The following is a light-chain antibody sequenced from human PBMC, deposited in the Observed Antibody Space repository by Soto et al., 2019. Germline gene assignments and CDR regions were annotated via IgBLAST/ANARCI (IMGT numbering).Light chain of an antibody. CDR3: QQYNNWPRT. CDR2: GVS. V-gene: IGKV3-15*01. J-gene: IGKJ1*01. Sequence: DIVMTQSPATLSVAPGERVTFSCRASQGVSRKLAWYQHKPGQAPRLLIYGVSTRATGIPARFSGSGSGTEFTLTINSLQSEDFAVYYCQQYNNWPRTFGQGTKVDIK. CDR1: QGVSRK.